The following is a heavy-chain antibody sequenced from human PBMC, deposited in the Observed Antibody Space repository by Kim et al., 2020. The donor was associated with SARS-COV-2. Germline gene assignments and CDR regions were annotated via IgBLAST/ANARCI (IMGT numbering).Heavy chain of an antibody. CDR3: ASPLYCSGGSCYF. CDR2: IWYDGNKN. V-gene: IGHV3-33*01. Sequence: GGSLRLSCAASGFTFSNYGMHWVRQAPGKGLEWVAVIWYDGNKNYYTDSVKGRFTISRDNSKNTLYLQMNSLRAEDTAVYYCASPLYCSGGSCYFWGQG. D-gene: IGHD2-15*01. J-gene: IGHJ4*02. CDR1: GFTFSNYG.